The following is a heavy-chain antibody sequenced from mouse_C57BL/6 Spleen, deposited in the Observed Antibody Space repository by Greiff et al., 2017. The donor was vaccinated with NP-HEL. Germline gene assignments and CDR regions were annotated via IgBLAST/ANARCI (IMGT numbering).Heavy chain of an antibody. CDR3: TTGITTVVAIDY. CDR1: GFNIKDDY. D-gene: IGHD1-1*01. J-gene: IGHJ2*01. Sequence: DVKLQESGAELVRPGASVKLSCTASGFNIKDDYMHWVKQRPEQGLEWIGWIDPENGDTEYASKFQGKATITADTSSNTAYLQLSSLTSEDTAVYYCTTGITTVVAIDYWGQGTTLTVSS. V-gene: IGHV14-4*01. CDR2: IDPENGDT.